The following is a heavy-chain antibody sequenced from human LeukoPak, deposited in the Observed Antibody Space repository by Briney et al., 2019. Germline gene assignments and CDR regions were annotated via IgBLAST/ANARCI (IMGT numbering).Heavy chain of an antibody. CDR3: ARGCSSTSCQKGDY. V-gene: IGHV4-30-4*08. CDR1: GGSISSGDYY. J-gene: IGHJ4*02. Sequence: SETLSLTCTVSGGSISSGDYYWSWIRQPPGKGLEGIGYIYYSGSTYYNPSLKSRVTISVDTSKNQFSLKLSSVTAADTAVYYCARGCSSTSCQKGDYWGQGTLVTVSS. CDR2: IYYSGST. D-gene: IGHD2-2*01.